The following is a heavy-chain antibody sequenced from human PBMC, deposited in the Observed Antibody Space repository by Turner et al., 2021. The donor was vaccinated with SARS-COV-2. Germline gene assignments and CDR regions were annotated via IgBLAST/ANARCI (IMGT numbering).Heavy chain of an antibody. CDR1: GFTFSSYS. Sequence: EVQMVESGGGLVKPGGSLRLSCAASGFTFSSYSMNWGRQAPGKGLEWVASIRSSSSYIYYADSVKGRFTISRDNAKNSLYLQMNSLRAEDTAVYYCAREGDDSSGYWGGDWGQGTLVTVSS. V-gene: IGHV3-21*01. D-gene: IGHD3-22*01. CDR3: AREGDDSSGYWGGD. J-gene: IGHJ4*02. CDR2: IRSSSSYI.